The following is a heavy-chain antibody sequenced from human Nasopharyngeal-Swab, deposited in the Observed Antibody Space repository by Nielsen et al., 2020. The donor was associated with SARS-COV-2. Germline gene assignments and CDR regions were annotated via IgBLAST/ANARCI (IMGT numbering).Heavy chain of an antibody. CDR1: GGSISSSSYY. J-gene: IGHJ6*03. CDR3: ATYGYGSYYYYMDV. CDR2: IYYSGST. Sequence: SETLSLTCTVSGGSISSSSYYWGWIRQHPGKGLVWIGSIYYSGSTYYNPSLKSRVTISVDTSKNHCSLKLSSVTAADTAVYYCATYGYGSYYYYMDVWGKGTTVTVSS. D-gene: IGHD5-18*01. V-gene: IGHV4-39*01.